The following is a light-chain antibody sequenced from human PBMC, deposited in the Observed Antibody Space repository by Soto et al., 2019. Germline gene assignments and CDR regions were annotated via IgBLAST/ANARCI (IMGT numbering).Light chain of an antibody. Sequence: VLTQPPSASGTPGQRVSISCSGSSSNIGANYVYWYQHLPGMAPKLLIYRDSQRPSGVPDRFSGSKSGTSASLTITGLQAEDEADYYCSSYAGSNNFVVFGGGTKVTVL. CDR1: SSNIGANY. CDR3: SSYAGSNNFVV. CDR2: RDS. J-gene: IGLJ2*01. V-gene: IGLV1-47*01.